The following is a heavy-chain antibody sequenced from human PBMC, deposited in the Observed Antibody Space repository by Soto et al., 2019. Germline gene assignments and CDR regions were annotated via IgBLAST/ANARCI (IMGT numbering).Heavy chain of an antibody. CDR1: GFTFRSYG. CDR3: AKEIAVAGELDY. CDR2: VSSDGRTT. J-gene: IGHJ4*01. Sequence: QVRLVESGGGVVQPGRSLRLSCVASGFTFRSYGIHWVRQAPGKGLEWVAVVSSDGRTTYYADSVKGRFTISRDNSKNTLYLQMDSLRPEDTAVYYCAKEIAVAGELDYWGHGTLVTVSS. V-gene: IGHV3-30*18. D-gene: IGHD6-19*01.